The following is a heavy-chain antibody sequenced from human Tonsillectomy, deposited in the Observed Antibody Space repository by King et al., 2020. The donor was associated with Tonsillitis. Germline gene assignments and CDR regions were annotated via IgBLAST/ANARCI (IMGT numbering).Heavy chain of an antibody. CDR3: AREPPGYCSSTTCYLDH. J-gene: IGHJ5*02. D-gene: IGHD2-2*01. V-gene: IGHV3-7*01. CDR2: IKQDGSEK. Sequence: VQLVQSGGGLVQPGGSLRLSCAASGFTFTNFWMRWVRQAPGKGLEWVANIKQDGSEKYYVDSVKGRFTISRDNAKNSLYLQMNSLRAEDTAVYYCAREPPGYCSSTTCYLDHWGQGTLVTVSS. CDR1: GFTFTNFW.